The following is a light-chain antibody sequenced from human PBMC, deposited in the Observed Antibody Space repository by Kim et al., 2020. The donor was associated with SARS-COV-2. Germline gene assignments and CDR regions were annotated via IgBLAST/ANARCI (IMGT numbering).Light chain of an antibody. Sequence: SVVLGPTIKIRCRGDILRNYYARWYQQPPEQATILVFYSNNNRPAVLPRRFSACSARDTSSSTTTGNQAEDAADYYYTSQNSSEVVFGGGTKVTVL. V-gene: IGLV3-19*01. J-gene: IGLJ2*01. CDR3: TSQNSSEVV. CDR2: SNN. CDR1: ILRNYY.